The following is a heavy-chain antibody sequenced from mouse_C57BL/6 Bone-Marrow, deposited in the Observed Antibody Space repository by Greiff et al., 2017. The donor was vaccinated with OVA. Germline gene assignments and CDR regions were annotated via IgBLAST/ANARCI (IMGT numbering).Heavy chain of an antibody. J-gene: IGHJ1*03. V-gene: IGHV1-15*01. CDR1: GYTFTDYE. Sequence: QVQLQQSGAELVRPGASVTLSCKASGYTFTDYEMHWVKQTPVHGLEWIGAIDPETGGTAYNQKFKGKAILTADKSSSTAYMELRSLTSEDSAVDYCTRENYYGSSRYFDVWGTGTTVTVSS. D-gene: IGHD1-1*01. CDR3: TRENYYGSSRYFDV. CDR2: IDPETGGT.